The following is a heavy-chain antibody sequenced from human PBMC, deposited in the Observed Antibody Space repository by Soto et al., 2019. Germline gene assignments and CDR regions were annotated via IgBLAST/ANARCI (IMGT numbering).Heavy chain of an antibody. J-gene: IGHJ3*02. Sequence: ASVKVSCKASGYTFTSYDINWVREATGQGLEWMGWMNPNSGNTGYAQKFQGRVTMTRNASISTAYMELSSLRSEDTAVYYCARSKTMVRGVISAFDIWGQGTMVTVSS. CDR1: GYTFTSYD. D-gene: IGHD3-10*01. V-gene: IGHV1-8*01. CDR3: ARSKTMVRGVISAFDI. CDR2: MNPNSGNT.